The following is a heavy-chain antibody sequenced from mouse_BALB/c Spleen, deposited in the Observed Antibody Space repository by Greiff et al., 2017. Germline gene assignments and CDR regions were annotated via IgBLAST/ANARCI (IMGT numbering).Heavy chain of an antibody. CDR3: ASQFITTAWFAY. Sequence: LVESGPELVKPGASVKISCKASGYAFSSSWMNWVKQRPGQGLEWIGRIYPGDGDTNYNGKFKGKATLTADKSSSTAYMQLSSLTSVDSAVYFCASQFITTAWFAYWGQGTLVTVSA. D-gene: IGHD1-2*01. CDR1: GYAFSSSW. J-gene: IGHJ3*01. CDR2: IYPGDGDT. V-gene: IGHV1-82*01.